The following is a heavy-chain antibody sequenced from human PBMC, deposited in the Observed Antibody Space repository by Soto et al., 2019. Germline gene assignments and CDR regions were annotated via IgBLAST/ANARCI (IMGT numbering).Heavy chain of an antibody. V-gene: IGHV3-30-3*01. CDR2: ISCDGSNK. D-gene: IGHD3-22*01. CDR3: VRARSTDSRPDY. J-gene: IGHJ4*02. CDR1: GFTFSRYA. Sequence: GGSLRLSCAASGFTFSRYAMHWVRQAPGKGLEWVAVISCDGSNKYYADSVKGRFTISRDNSKNTLYLQLDSLRDEDTAVYFCVRARSTDSRPDYWGQGTLVTVSS.